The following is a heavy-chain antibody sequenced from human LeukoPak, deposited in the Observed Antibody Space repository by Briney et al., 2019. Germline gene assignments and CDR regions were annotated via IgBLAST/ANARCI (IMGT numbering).Heavy chain of an antibody. V-gene: IGHV1-2*06. CDR3: ATNYYDSSGYYPDP. J-gene: IGHJ5*02. CDR2: INPNSGGT. Sequence: ASVKVSCKASGYTFTGYYMHWVRQAPGQGLEWMGRINPNSGGTNYAQKFQGRVTMTRDTSISTAYMELSGLRSDDTAVYYCATNYYDSSGYYPDPWGQGTLVTVSS. D-gene: IGHD3-22*01. CDR1: GYTFTGYY.